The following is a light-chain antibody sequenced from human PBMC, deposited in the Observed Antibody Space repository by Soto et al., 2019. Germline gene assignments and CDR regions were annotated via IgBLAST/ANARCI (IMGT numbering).Light chain of an antibody. CDR1: QSVSSSF. CDR3: QKYRSSPPLT. CDR2: GAS. V-gene: IGKV3-20*01. J-gene: IGKJ1*01. Sequence: EIVLTQSPGTLSLSPGERATLSCRASQSVSSSFLAWYQQKPGQAPRLLIYGASSRATGIPNRFSGRGSGTDFTITISRLEPEDCTVYYCQKYRSSPPLTFGQGTMVEIK.